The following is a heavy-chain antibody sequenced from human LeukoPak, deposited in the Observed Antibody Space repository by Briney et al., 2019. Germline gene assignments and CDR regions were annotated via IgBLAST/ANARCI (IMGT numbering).Heavy chain of an antibody. CDR2: IYYSGST. CDR3: ATVRYFDWLWLDY. Sequence: ASETLFLTCTVSGGSISSSSYYWGWIRQPPGKGLEWIGSIYYSGSTYYNPSLKSRVTISVDTSKNQFSLKLSSVTAADTAVYYCATVRYFDWLWLDYWGQGTLVTVSS. CDR1: GGSISSSSYY. J-gene: IGHJ4*02. D-gene: IGHD3-9*01. V-gene: IGHV4-39*07.